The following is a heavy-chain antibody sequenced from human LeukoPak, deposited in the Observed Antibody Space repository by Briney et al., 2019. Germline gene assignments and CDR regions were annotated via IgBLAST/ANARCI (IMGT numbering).Heavy chain of an antibody. V-gene: IGHV1-2*02. CDR3: ARDGDGGNSGFYYGLDI. CDR2: SNPNSGDT. D-gene: IGHD4-23*01. Sequence: ASVKVSCKASGYTFTGYYIHWVRQAPGQGLGWMGWSNPNSGDTNYAQNFQGRVTMTRDTSISTAYMELTRLTSDDTAVYYCARDGDGGNSGFYYGLDIWGQGTLVTVSS. CDR1: GYTFTGYY. J-gene: IGHJ1*01.